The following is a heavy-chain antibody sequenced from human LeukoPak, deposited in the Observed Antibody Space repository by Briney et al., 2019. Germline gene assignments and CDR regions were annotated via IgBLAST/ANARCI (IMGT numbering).Heavy chain of an antibody. CDR1: GCIFSSCG. J-gene: IGHJ4*02. CDR3: AKDLTPTVTTFDY. Sequence: GGSLRLSCAASGCIFSSCGMQWVRQTPGKGLEWVAVIWDDGTNEQYADSVKGRFTIFRDNSKNTLYLQMNSLRAEDTAVYYCAKDLTPTVTTFDYWGQGTLVTVSS. D-gene: IGHD4-17*01. V-gene: IGHV3-33*06. CDR2: IWDDGTNE.